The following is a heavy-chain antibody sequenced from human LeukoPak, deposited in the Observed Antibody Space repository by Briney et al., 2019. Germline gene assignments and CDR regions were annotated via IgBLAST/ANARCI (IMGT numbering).Heavy chain of an antibody. CDR1: GGTFSSYA. CDR2: IIPIFGTA. Sequence: ASVKVSCKASGGTFSSYAISWVRQAPGQGLEWMGGIIPIFGTANYAQKFQGRVTITTDESTSTAYMELSSLRSEDTAVYYCASPPHCSSTSCYNYMDVWGKGTTVTVSS. J-gene: IGHJ6*03. D-gene: IGHD2-2*02. V-gene: IGHV1-69*05. CDR3: ASPPHCSSTSCYNYMDV.